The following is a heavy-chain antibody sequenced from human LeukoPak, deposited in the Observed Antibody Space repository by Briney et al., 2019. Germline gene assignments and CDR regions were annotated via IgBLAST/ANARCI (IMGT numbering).Heavy chain of an antibody. D-gene: IGHD2-2*01. CDR3: AKGDCSSASCYSHDAFDI. V-gene: IGHV3-23*01. Sequence: GGSLRLSCAASGCTFRSYGMSWVRQAPGKGLEWVSGMSGSGGSTYYADSVKGRFTISRDNSKNMLYLQMNSLRAEDTAVYYCAKGDCSSASCYSHDAFDIWGQGTMVTVSS. CDR2: MSGSGGST. J-gene: IGHJ3*02. CDR1: GCTFRSYG.